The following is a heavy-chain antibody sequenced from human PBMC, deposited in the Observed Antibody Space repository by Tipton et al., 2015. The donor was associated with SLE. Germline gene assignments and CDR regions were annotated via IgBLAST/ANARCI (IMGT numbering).Heavy chain of an antibody. CDR2: INPNSGGT. J-gene: IGHJ5*02. CDR1: GYTFTTYG. V-gene: IGHV1-2*02. D-gene: IGHD2-15*01. Sequence: QSGAEVKKPGASVKVSCKASGYTFTTYGISWVRQAPGQGLEWMGWINPNSGGTNYAQKFQGRVTMTRDTSISTAYMELSRLRSDDTAVYYCARDLGYCSGGSCPWGQGTLVTVSS. CDR3: ARDLGYCSGGSCP.